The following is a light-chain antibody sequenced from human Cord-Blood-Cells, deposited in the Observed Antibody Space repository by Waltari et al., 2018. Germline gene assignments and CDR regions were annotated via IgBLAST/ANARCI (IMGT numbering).Light chain of an antibody. CDR2: KAS. J-gene: IGKJ1*01. V-gene: IGKV1-5*03. CDR3: QQYKSYSWT. Sequence: DIQITQSPSTLSASVGDRVTITCRASQRISSWLSWYQQKPGKAPKLLSYKASSLESGVPSRFSGSGSGTEFTLTISSLKPDDFATYYCQQYKSYSWTFGQGTKVEIK. CDR1: QRISSW.